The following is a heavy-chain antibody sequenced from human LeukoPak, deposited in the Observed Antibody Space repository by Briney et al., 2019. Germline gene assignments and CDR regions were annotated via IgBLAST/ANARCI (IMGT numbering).Heavy chain of an antibody. D-gene: IGHD3-10*01. CDR2: IRYDGSNK. CDR3: ARDPITMVRGVIISRFDY. V-gene: IGHV3-30*02. Sequence: GGSLRLSCAASGFTFSSYGMHWVRQAPGKGLEWVAFIRYDGSNKYYADSVKGRFTISRDNSKNSLYLQMNSLRAEDTAVYYCARDPITMVRGVIISRFDYWGQGTLVTVSS. J-gene: IGHJ4*02. CDR1: GFTFSSYG.